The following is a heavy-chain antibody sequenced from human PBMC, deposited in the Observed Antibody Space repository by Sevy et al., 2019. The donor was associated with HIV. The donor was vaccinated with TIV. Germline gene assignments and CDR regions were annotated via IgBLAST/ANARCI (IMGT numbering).Heavy chain of an antibody. CDR2: ISGSGGST. V-gene: IGHV3-23*01. J-gene: IGHJ1*01. CDR3: AKEPNYYDSSGYYPVGEYFQH. D-gene: IGHD3-22*01. CDR1: GFTFSSYA. Sequence: GGSLRLSYAASGFTFSSYAMSWVRQAPGKGLEWVSAISGSGGSTYYADSVKGRFTISRDNSKNTLYLQMNSLRAEDTAVYYCAKEPNYYDSSGYYPVGEYFQHWGQGTLVTVSS.